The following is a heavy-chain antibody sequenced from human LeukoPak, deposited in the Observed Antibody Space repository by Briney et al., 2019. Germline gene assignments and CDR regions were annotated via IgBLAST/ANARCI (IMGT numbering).Heavy chain of an antibody. D-gene: IGHD1-26*01. Sequence: GGSLTLSCAPSGLTFSTYPMRWVRQAPGKGLQWVSAISGGGGGTYYTDSEKGRHTLSRDNYKNTPSLQMSRLSAEDTGVYICAKGGQYYFDYWGEGTLVTVSS. V-gene: IGHV3-23*01. CDR2: ISGGGGGT. CDR3: AKGGQYYFDY. CDR1: GLTFSTYP. J-gene: IGHJ4*02.